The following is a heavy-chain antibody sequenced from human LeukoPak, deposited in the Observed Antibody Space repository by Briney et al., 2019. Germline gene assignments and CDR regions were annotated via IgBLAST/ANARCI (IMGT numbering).Heavy chain of an antibody. V-gene: IGHV3-7*01. Sequence: GGSLRLSCAASGFTFNTYYMTWVRQAPGKGLEWVAGIKQDGSEDYYMDSVKGRFTISRDNSRNSLYLQMNSLRAEDTAVYFCARERYCTSATCYVGVPFDSWGQGTLVTVSS. D-gene: IGHD2-2*01. J-gene: IGHJ4*02. CDR2: IKQDGSED. CDR1: GFTFNTYY. CDR3: ARERYCTSATCYVGVPFDS.